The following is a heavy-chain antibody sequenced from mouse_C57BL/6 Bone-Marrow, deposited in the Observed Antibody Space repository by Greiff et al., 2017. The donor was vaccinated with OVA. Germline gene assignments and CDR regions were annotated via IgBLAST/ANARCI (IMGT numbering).Heavy chain of an antibody. Sequence: EVKLVESGGGLVKPGGSLKLSCAASGFTFSSYTMSWVRQTPEKRLEWVATISGGGGNTSSPDSVTGRFTISRDNATNTLYLQMSRLRSEDTAVYYCARESALTGTDFDNWGQGTTLTVSS. J-gene: IGHJ2*01. CDR3: ARESALTGTDFDN. CDR2: ISGGGGNT. V-gene: IGHV5-9*04. D-gene: IGHD4-1*01. CDR1: GFTFSSYT.